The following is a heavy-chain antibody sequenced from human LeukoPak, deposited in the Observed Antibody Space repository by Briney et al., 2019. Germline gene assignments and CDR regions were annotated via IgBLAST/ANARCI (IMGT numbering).Heavy chain of an antibody. CDR1: GFTFSSYA. J-gene: IGHJ4*02. CDR2: ISSSSSYI. Sequence: PGGSLRLSCAASGFTFSSYAMSWVRQAPGKGLEWVSSISSSSSYIYYADSVKGRFTISRDNAKNSLYLQMNSLRAEDTAVYYCARGIISLRSGSYFDYWGQGTLVTVSS. D-gene: IGHD1-26*01. CDR3: ARGIISLRSGSYFDY. V-gene: IGHV3-21*01.